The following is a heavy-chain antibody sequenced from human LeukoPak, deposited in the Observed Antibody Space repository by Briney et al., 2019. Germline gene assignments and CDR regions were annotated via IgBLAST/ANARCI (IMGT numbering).Heavy chain of an antibody. CDR1: GGTFSSYA. Sequence: ASVKVSCKASGGTFSSYAISWVRQAPGQGLEWMGGIIPIFGTANYAQKFQGRVTITADESTSTAYMELSSLRSEDTAVYYCALTPPPYYGSGSYYHDYWGQGTLVTVSS. D-gene: IGHD3-10*01. J-gene: IGHJ4*02. CDR3: ALTPPPYYGSGSYYHDY. CDR2: IIPIFGTA. V-gene: IGHV1-69*13.